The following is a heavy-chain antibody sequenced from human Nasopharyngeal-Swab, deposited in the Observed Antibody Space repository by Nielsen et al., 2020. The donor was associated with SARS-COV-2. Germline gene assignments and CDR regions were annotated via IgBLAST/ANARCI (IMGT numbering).Heavy chain of an antibody. D-gene: IGHD1-14*01. Sequence: SARDSCKASGYCIRHYGITWVRQAPGQGLEWMGWISAHNGNTKYAPRLQGRVTMTTDTSTNTAYMELRSLRSDDMAVYYCATSLHIINTSHTFDYWGQGTLVTVSS. V-gene: IGHV1-18*03. J-gene: IGHJ4*02. CDR1: GYCIRHYG. CDR3: ATSLHIINTSHTFDY. CDR2: ISAHNGNT.